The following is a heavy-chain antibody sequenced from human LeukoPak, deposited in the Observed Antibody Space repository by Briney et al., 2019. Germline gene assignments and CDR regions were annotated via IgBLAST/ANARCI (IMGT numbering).Heavy chain of an antibody. Sequence: GASVKVSCKASGGTFSSYAISWVRQAPGQGLEWMGGIIPIFGTANYAQKFQGRVTITADESTSTAYMELSSLRSEDTAVYYCARDRSAMVTSCYYYGMDVWGQGTTVTVSS. J-gene: IGHJ6*02. V-gene: IGHV1-69*13. D-gene: IGHD5-18*01. CDR3: ARDRSAMVTSCYYYGMDV. CDR2: IIPIFGTA. CDR1: GGTFSSYA.